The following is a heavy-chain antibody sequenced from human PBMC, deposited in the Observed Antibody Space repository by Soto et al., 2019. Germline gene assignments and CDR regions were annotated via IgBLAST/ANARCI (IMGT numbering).Heavy chain of an antibody. D-gene: IGHD1-1*01. V-gene: IGHV2-5*01. CDR1: GFSLSTSGVG. Sequence: SGPTLVNPTQTLTLTCTFSGFSLSTSGVGVGWIRQPPGKALEWLALIYWNDDKRYSPSLKSRLTITKDTSKNQVVLTMTNMDPVDTATYYCAHSNERRIDYYYYGMDVWGQGTTVTVSS. CDR3: AHSNERRIDYYYYGMDV. J-gene: IGHJ6*02. CDR2: IYWNDDK.